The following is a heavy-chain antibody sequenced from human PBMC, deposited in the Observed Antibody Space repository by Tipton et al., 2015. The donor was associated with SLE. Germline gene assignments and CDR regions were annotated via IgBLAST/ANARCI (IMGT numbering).Heavy chain of an antibody. V-gene: IGHV4-39*07. CDR1: GGSINSVTYS. J-gene: IGHJ6*02. D-gene: IGHD2-21*02. CDR3: ARGMVTWRGAILGVDV. Sequence: TLSLTCTVSGGSINSVTYSWGWIRQPPGKGLEWIGSVSYSGRTYYNPSLKSRVTISVDTAKNQFSLKLTSVTAADTAVYYCARGMVTWRGAILGVDVWGQGTTVNVSS. CDR2: VSYSGRT.